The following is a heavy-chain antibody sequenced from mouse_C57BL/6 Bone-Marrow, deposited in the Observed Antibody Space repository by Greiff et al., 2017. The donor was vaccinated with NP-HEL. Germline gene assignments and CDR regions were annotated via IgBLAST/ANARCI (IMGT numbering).Heavy chain of an antibody. CDR2: IDPENGDT. CDR1: GFNIKDDY. CDR3: TTSKTAY. V-gene: IGHV14-4*01. J-gene: IGHJ3*01. Sequence: EVQLVESGAELVRPGASVKLSCTASGFNIKDDYMHWVKQRPEQGLEWIGWIDPENGDTEYASKFQGKATITADTSSNTAYLQLSSLTSEDTAVYYCTTSKTAYWGQGTLVTVSA. D-gene: IGHD2-5*01.